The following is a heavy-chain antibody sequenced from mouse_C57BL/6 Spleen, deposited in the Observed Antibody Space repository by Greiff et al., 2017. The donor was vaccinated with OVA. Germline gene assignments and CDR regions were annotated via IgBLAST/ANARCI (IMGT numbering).Heavy chain of an antibody. D-gene: IGHD1-1*01. J-gene: IGHJ2*01. CDR2: ISSGSSTI. CDR1: GFTFSDYG. V-gene: IGHV5-17*01. CDR3: AVTTVVARFDY. Sequence: DVHLVESGGGLVKPGGSLKLSCAASGFTFSDYGMHWVRQAPEKGLEWVAYISSGSSTIYYADTVKGRFTISRDNAKNTLFLQMTSLRSEDTAMYYCAVTTVVARFDYWGQGTTLTVSS.